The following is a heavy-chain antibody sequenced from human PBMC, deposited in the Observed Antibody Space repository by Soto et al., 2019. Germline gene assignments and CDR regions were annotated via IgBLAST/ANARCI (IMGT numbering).Heavy chain of an antibody. CDR2: IYYSGST. V-gene: IGHV4-61*01. CDR3: ARVRRGYCSGGSCYGSDY. Sequence: SEMLRLTWSVAGGSSISRSCCRSWIRQPPGTGLEWIGYIYYSGSTNYNPSLKSRVTLSVDTSKNQFSLKLSSVTAADTAVYYCARVRRGYCSGGSCYGSDYWGQGTLVPVSS. J-gene: IGHJ4*02. CDR1: GGSSISRSCC. D-gene: IGHD2-15*01.